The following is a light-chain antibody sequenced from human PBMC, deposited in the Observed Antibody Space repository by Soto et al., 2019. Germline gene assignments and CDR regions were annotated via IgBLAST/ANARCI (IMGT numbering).Light chain of an antibody. CDR1: QGINNF. V-gene: IGKV1-27*01. CDR2: AAS. CDR3: QKYSSVIT. Sequence: DIRMTQSQSSLSTSVGDRVTIACRASQGINNFLAWYQQKPGKVPKLLISAASTLQSGVPSRFSGSGSGTDFTLTMTSLQPEDVATYYCQKYSSVITFGQGTRLEIK. J-gene: IGKJ5*01.